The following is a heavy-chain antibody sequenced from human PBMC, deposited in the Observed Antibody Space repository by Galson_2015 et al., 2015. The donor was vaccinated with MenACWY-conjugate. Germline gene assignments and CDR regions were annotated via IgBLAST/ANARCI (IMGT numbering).Heavy chain of an antibody. D-gene: IGHD3-16*01. CDR2: IYHSGST. CDR3: AMEGGGSLITLAFEF. V-gene: IGHV4-38-2*02. Sequence: ETLSLTCNVSGFSIGTGYYWGWIRQPPGKGLEWIGNIYHSGSTYYNPSLKSRLHMSLDRTKNPFSLELSSVTAADTAVYYCAMEGGGSLITLAFEFWGQGAVVTVSS. J-gene: IGHJ3*01. CDR1: GFSIGTGYY.